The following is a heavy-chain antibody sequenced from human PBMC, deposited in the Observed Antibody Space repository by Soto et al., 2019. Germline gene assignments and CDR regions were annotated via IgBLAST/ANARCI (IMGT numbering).Heavy chain of an antibody. D-gene: IGHD2-21*02. CDR2: IYYSGST. J-gene: IGHJ5*02. V-gene: IGHV4-59*08. CDR3: ARLVYCGGDCYSGYWFDP. Sequence: QVQLQESGPGLVKPSETLSLTCTVSGGSISSYYWSWIRQPPGKGLEWIGYIYYSGSTNYNPSLKCRVTISVDTAKNQFSLKLSSVTAADTAVYYCARLVYCGGDCYSGYWFDPWGQGTLVTVSS. CDR1: GGSISSYY.